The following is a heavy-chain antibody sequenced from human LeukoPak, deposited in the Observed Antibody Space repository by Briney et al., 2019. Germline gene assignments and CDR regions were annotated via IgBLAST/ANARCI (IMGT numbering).Heavy chain of an antibody. D-gene: IGHD3-10*01. CDR3: ARGRDYYGSGSYYRFDY. J-gene: IGHJ4*02. CDR1: GGTFSSYA. V-gene: IGHV1-69*05. Sequence: SVKVSCKASGGTFSSYAISWVRQAPGQGLEWMGGIIPIFGTANYAQKFQGRVTITTDESTRTAYMELSSLRSEDTAVYYCARGRDYYGSGSYYRFDYWGQGTLVTVSS. CDR2: IIPIFGTA.